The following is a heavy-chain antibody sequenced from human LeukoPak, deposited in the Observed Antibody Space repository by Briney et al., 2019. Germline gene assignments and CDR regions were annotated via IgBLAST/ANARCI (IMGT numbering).Heavy chain of an antibody. D-gene: IGHD4-23*01. CDR3: ARDFRPTTVVTRSYFDY. CDR2: IIWNGGST. J-gene: IGHJ4*02. V-gene: IGHV3-20*04. Sequence: GGSLRLSCAASGFTFTTYWMSWVRQAPGKGLEWVSGIIWNGGSTGYADSVKGRFTISRDNAKNSLYLQMNSLRAEDTALDYCARDFRPTTVVTRSYFDYWGQGTLVTVSS. CDR1: GFTFTTYW.